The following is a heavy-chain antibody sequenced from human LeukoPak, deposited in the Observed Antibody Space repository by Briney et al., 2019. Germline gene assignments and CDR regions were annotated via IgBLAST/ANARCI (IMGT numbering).Heavy chain of an antibody. V-gene: IGHV3-30*04. J-gene: IGHJ4*02. CDR2: ISYGGSNK. Sequence: GGSLRLSCAASGFTFSSYAMHWVRQAPGKGLEWVAVISYGGSNKYYADSVKGRFTISRDNSKNTLYLQMNSLRAEDTAVYYCARVYDYGDFYYFDYWGQGTLVTVSS. D-gene: IGHD4-17*01. CDR1: GFTFSSYA. CDR3: ARVYDYGDFYYFDY.